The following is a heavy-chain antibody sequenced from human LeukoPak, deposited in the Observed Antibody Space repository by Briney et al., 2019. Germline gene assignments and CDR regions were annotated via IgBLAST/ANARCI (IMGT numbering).Heavy chain of an antibody. D-gene: IGHD3-3*01. V-gene: IGHV3-7*01. CDR1: GFTFGSYW. Sequence: GGSLRLSCAASGFTFGSYWMSWVRQAPGKGLEWVANIKQDGSEKYYVDSVKGRFTISRDNAKNSLYLQMNSLRAEDTAVYYCARATYYDFWSGYYAFDYWGQGTLVTVSS. CDR3: ARATYYDFWSGYYAFDY. J-gene: IGHJ4*02. CDR2: IKQDGSEK.